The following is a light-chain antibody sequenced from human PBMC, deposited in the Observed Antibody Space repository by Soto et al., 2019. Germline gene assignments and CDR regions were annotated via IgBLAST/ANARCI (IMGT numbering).Light chain of an antibody. V-gene: IGLV2-8*01. CDR2: EVY. CDR3: SSYVTTYVVV. J-gene: IGLJ2*01. Sequence: QSALTQPPSASGSPGQSVTISCTGTRDDVGGYNYVSWFQHHPGKAPKLMIYEVYKRPSGVPARFSGSKSGNTASLTVSGLQAWDEAIYYCSSYVTTYVVVFGGGTKLTVL. CDR1: RDDVGGYNY.